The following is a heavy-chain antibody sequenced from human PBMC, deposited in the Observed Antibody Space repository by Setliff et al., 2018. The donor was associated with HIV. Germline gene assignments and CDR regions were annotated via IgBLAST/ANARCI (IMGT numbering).Heavy chain of an antibody. J-gene: IGHJ6*03. CDR1: GGSIRSSSSY. CDR2: IYYSGST. V-gene: IGHV4-39*01. CDR3: ASLDGSESPYVYYYYMDV. D-gene: IGHD3-10*01. Sequence: SETLSLTCTVSGGSIRSSSSYWGWIRQPPGKGLEWIGIIYYSGSTYYNPSLKSRAAISVDTSKNKISLKLSSVTAADTAVYYCASLDGSESPYVYYYYMDVWGKGTAVTVSS.